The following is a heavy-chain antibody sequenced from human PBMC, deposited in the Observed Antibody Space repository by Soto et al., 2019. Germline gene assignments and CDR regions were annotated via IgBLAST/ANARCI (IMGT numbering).Heavy chain of an antibody. V-gene: IGHV4-4*07. CDR2: IYTSGST. D-gene: IGHD5-18*01. CDR1: GGSIRSFF. CDR3: ARASFRDTAMVMDY. Sequence: SETPSLTRTVSGGSIRSFFWSWIRQPAGKGLEWIGRIYTSGSTNYNPSLKSRVTMSVDTSKNQFSLKLSSVTAADTAVYYCARASFRDTAMVMDYWGQGTLVTVSS. J-gene: IGHJ4*02.